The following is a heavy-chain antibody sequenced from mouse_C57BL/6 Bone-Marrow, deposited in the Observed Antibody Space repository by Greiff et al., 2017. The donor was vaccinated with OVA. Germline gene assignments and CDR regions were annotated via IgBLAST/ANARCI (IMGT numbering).Heavy chain of an antibody. V-gene: IGHV6-6*01. CDR3: TRYDWFAY. CDR2: IRNKANNHAK. Sequence: EVQLVESGGGLVQPGGSMKLSCAASGFTFSDAWMDWVRQSPEKGLEWVAEIRNKANNHAKYYAESVKGRFNIIRAASSRRVYLQMNSLRAEDTGMYYCTRYDWFAYWGQGTLVTVSA. J-gene: IGHJ3*01. D-gene: IGHD2-12*01. CDR1: GFTFSDAW.